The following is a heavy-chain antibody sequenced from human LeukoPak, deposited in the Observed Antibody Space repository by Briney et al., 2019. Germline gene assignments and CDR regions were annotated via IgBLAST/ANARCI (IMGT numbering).Heavy chain of an antibody. V-gene: IGHV3-72*01. D-gene: IGHD3-22*01. J-gene: IGHJ4*02. Sequence: PGGSLRLSCAASGFTFSDHYMDWVRQAPGKGLEWVGRTSNKANSYTTEYAASVKGRFTISRDDSKNSLYLQMNSLKTEDTAVYYCARDISYYDSKGDLHYYFDYWGQGTLVTVSS. CDR3: ARDISYYDSKGDLHYYFDY. CDR2: TSNKANSYTT. CDR1: GFTFSDHY.